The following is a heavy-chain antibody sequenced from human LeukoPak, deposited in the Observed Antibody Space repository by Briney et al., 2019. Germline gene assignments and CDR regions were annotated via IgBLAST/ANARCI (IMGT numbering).Heavy chain of an antibody. CDR2: INPNSGGT. D-gene: IGHD6-13*01. CDR1: GYTFTGYY. Sequence: ASVKVSCKASGYTFTGYYMHWVRQAPGQGLERMGWINPNSGGTNYAQKLQGRVTMTTDTSTSTAYMELRSLRSDDTAVYYCARDLAAAATGDYWGQGTLVTVSS. V-gene: IGHV1-2*02. J-gene: IGHJ4*02. CDR3: ARDLAAAATGDY.